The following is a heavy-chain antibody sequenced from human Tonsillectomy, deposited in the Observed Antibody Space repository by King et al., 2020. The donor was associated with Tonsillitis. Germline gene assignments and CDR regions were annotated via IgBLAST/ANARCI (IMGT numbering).Heavy chain of an antibody. Sequence: QLQESGTGVVKPSETLSLTCTVSGVSITNSDHYWAWIRRPPGKGLEWIGCMDYSGTIFYNPSLKSRITISGGTAENRFSLKLSSVSAADTAVYFCARYVSGSFDYWGQGALFTVSS. J-gene: IGHJ4*02. CDR2: MDYSGTI. CDR1: GVSITNSDHY. CDR3: ARYVSGSFDY. V-gene: IGHV4-39*01. D-gene: IGHD1-26*01.